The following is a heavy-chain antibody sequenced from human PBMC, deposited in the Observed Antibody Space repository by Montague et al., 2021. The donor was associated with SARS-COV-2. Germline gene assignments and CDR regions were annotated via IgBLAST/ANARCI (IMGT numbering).Heavy chain of an antibody. Sequence: SLRLSCAASGFTFRRYDMHWVRQTIGKGLEWVSIIGTAGDTYYAASVKGRFTISRENAKNSLYLQMNSLRVGDTAVYYCAGGPTRDSREKGGMDVWGQGTTVIVSS. D-gene: IGHD1/OR15-1a*01. CDR3: AGGPTRDSREKGGMDV. CDR1: GFTFRRYD. J-gene: IGHJ6*02. CDR2: IGTAGDT. V-gene: IGHV3-13*01.